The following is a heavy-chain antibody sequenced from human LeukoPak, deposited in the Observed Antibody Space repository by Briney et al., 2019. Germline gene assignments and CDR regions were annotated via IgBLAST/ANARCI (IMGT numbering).Heavy chain of an antibody. CDR1: GFTFSSYS. Sequence: PGGSLRLSCAASGFTFSSYSMNWVRQAPGKGLEWVSYISSSSSTIYYADSVKGRFTISRDNAKNSLYLQMNSLRAEDTAVYYCARDRYYYDSSGYYGEGYDYWGQGTLVTVSS. CDR3: ARDRYYYDSSGYYGEGYDY. CDR2: ISSSSSTI. J-gene: IGHJ4*02. D-gene: IGHD3-22*01. V-gene: IGHV3-48*04.